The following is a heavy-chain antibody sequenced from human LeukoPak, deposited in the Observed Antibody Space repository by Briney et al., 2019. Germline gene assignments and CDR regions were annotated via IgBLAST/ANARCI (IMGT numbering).Heavy chain of an antibody. J-gene: IGHJ4*02. CDR3: ARDPLSGYRLSYFDY. CDR1: GFTFSVYG. D-gene: IGHD3-3*01. CDR2: IRYDGSNK. V-gene: IGHV3-30*02. Sequence: GGSLRLSCAASGFTFSVYGMHWVRQAPGKGLEWVAFIRYDGSNKYYADSVKGRFTISRDNAKNSLYLQMNSLRAEDTAVYYCARDPLSGYRLSYFDYWGQGTLVTVSS.